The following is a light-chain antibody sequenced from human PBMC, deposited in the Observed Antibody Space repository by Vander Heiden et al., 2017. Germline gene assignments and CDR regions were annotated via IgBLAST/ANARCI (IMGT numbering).Light chain of an antibody. CDR2: DVS. V-gene: IGKV3-15*01. J-gene: IGKJ3*01. Sequence: ETVMTQSPATLSVSPGERVTLSCRASQSIRTYLAWYQQKPGQAPRLLMYDVSTRATGIPARFSGSGSGTEFTLTISSLQSEDFAIYYCQQYNDWSPFTFGPGTKV. CDR1: QSIRTY. CDR3: QQYNDWSPFT.